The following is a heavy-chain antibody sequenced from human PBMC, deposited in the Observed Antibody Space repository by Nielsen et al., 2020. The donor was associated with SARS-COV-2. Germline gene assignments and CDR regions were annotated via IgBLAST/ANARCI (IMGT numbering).Heavy chain of an antibody. Sequence: SETLSLTCSVSGDSIRNSRYYWTWVRQPPGRGPEWIGNIHYTGSANYGPSLKSRLSMSLEASRNQFSLSVKSMTAADSAEYYCVRDTLSHGLDVWGQGITVTVSS. V-gene: IGHV4-31*03. J-gene: IGHJ6*02. D-gene: IGHD2/OR15-2a*01. CDR3: VRDTLSHGLDV. CDR2: IHYTGSA. CDR1: GDSIRNSRYY.